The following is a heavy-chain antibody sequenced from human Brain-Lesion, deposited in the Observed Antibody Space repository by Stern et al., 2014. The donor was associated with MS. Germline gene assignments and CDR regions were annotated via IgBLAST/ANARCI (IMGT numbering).Heavy chain of an antibody. D-gene: IGHD6-13*01. Sequence: QLQLQESGPGLVKPSETLSLTCTVSGGSISSSDYYWGWIRQPPGKALEWIGNLDYIGNTYYNPSLKSRVTISGDTSRNQFSLSRGSVTAADTAVYYCARPIAAAGPIDYWGQGTLVTVSS. CDR3: ARPIAAAGPIDY. CDR2: LDYIGNT. J-gene: IGHJ4*02. V-gene: IGHV4-39*01. CDR1: GGSISSSDYY.